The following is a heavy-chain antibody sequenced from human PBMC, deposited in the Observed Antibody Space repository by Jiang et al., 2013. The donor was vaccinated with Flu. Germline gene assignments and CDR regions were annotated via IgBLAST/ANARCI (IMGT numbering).Heavy chain of an antibody. J-gene: IGHJ4*02. CDR1: GYSFTSYW. CDR3: ARQSGYSYGPLDY. D-gene: IGHD5-18*01. CDR2: IYPDDSDT. Sequence: GAEVKKPGESLKISCKGSGYSFTSYWIGWVRQIPGKGLEWMGIIYPDDSDTRYSPSFQGQVTISADKSISTAYLQWSSLKASDTAMYYRARQSGYSYGPLDYWGPGNPGHRLL. V-gene: IGHV5-51*01.